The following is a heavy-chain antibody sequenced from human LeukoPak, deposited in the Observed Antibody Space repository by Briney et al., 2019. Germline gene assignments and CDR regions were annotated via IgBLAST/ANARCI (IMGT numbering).Heavy chain of an antibody. D-gene: IGHD2-21*01. J-gene: IGHJ2*01. Sequence: SETLSLTCTVSGGSISSSSYYWGWIRQPPGKGLEWIGSIYYSGSTYYNPSLKSRVTISVDTSKNQFSLKLSSVTAADTALYYCARQTPEDHIVVVIPNWYFDLWGRGTLVTVSS. V-gene: IGHV4-39*01. CDR1: GGSISSSSYY. CDR3: ARQTPEDHIVVVIPNWYFDL. CDR2: IYYSGST.